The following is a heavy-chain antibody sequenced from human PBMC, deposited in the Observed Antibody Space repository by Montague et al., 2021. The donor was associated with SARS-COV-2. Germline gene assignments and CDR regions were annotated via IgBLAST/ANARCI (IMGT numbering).Heavy chain of an antibody. V-gene: IGHV4-39*01. Sequence: SETLSLTCSVSGNSLSNSRYFWGWIRQPPRKGLEWIGSFYFGGKFLYNSSLESRVTISVDTSKNQFFLQLSSVTASDTAVYYCARHSGGSEVAGLDYWGQGILVTVSS. J-gene: IGHJ4*02. CDR1: GNSLSNSRYF. CDR2: FYFGGKF. D-gene: IGHD6-19*01. CDR3: ARHSGGSEVAGLDY.